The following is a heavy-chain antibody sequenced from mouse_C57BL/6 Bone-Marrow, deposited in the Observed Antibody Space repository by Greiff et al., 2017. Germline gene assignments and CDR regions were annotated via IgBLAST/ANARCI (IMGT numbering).Heavy chain of an antibody. D-gene: IGHD1-1*01. CDR1: GFNIKDYY. J-gene: IGHJ3*01. Sequence: VQLKESGAELVRPGASVKLSCTASGFNIKDYYMHWVKQRPEQGLEWIGRIDPEDGDTEYAPQFQGKATMTADTSSNTAYLQLSSLTSEDTAVYYCTLYYGSSYAWFAYWGQGTLVTVSA. CDR2: IDPEDGDT. V-gene: IGHV14-1*01. CDR3: TLYYGSSYAWFAY.